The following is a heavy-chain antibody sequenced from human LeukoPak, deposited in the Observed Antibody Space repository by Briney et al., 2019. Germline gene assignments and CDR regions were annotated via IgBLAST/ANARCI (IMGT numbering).Heavy chain of an antibody. CDR1: GFTFSSYS. CDR3: ARDGPAVAGSHDAFDI. D-gene: IGHD6-19*01. V-gene: IGHV3-48*04. CDR2: ISSSSSTI. Sequence: GGSLRLSCAASGFTFSSYSMNWVRQAPGKGLEWVSYISSSSSTIYYADSVKGRFTISRDNAKNSLYLQMNSLRAEDTAVYYCARDGPAVAGSHDAFDIWGQGTMVSVSS. J-gene: IGHJ3*02.